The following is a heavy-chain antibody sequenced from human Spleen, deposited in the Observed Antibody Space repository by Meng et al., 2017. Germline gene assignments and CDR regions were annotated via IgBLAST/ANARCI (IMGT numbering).Heavy chain of an antibody. V-gene: IGHV4-31*03. CDR3: ARGKGAAAGSYGVFDC. Sequence: QVQLQESGPGRWKPSQTLSLTCTVSGGSISSGGYYWSWVRQYPGKGLEWIAYISYSGSTGYNPSLKSRVTISADMSKNQFSLEMSSVTAADTAVYYCARGKGAAAGSYGVFDCWGQGTLVTVSS. CDR1: GGSISSGGYY. CDR2: ISYSGST. J-gene: IGHJ4*02. D-gene: IGHD6-13*01.